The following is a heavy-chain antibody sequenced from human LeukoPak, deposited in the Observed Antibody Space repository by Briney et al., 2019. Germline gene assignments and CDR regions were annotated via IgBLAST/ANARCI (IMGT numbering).Heavy chain of an antibody. CDR2: INNDRSSI. Sequence: PGGSLRLSCAASGFTFSGYSMNWVRQAPGKGLEWISYINNDRSSIADSVKGRFTISRDNAENSLFLQVNSLRAEDTAVYYCARDRHYYDSSGYFYYFDYWGQGTLVTVSS. J-gene: IGHJ4*02. CDR3: ARDRHYYDSSGYFYYFDY. D-gene: IGHD3-22*01. CDR1: GFTFSGYS. V-gene: IGHV3-48*01.